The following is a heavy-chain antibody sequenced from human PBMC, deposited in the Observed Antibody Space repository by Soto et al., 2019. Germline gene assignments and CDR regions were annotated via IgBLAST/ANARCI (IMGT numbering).Heavy chain of an antibody. CDR3: ARAGDSSGPVALGY. J-gene: IGHJ4*02. CDR2: IYHSGST. V-gene: IGHV4-30-2*01. Sequence: QLQLQESGSGLVKPSQTLSLTCAVSGGSISSGGSSWSWIRQPPGKGLEWIGYIYHSGSTYYNPSRKSRVTISVDRSKNQFSLKLSSVTAADTAVYYCARAGDSSGPVALGYWGQGTPVTVSS. D-gene: IGHD3-22*01. CDR1: GGSISSGGSS.